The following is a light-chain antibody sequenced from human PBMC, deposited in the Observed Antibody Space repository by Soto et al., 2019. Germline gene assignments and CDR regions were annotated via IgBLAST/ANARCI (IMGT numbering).Light chain of an antibody. CDR2: EVS. CDR3: SSYAGSNNYV. CDR1: SSDVGAYNF. Sequence: QSVLTQPPSASGSPGQSVTIPCTGTSSDVGAYNFVSWYQQHPGKAPKLMIYEVSKRPSGVPDRFSGSKSGNTASLTVSGLQAEDEADYYCSSYAGSNNYVFGTGTKGTVL. V-gene: IGLV2-8*01. J-gene: IGLJ1*01.